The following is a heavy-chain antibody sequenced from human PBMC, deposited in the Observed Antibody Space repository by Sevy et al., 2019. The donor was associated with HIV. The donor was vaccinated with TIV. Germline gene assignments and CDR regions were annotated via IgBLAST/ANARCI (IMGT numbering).Heavy chain of an antibody. CDR1: GYTFTSYG. J-gene: IGHJ5*02. D-gene: IGHD2-15*01. CDR3: AREVHDCSGGSCYSPVTQPQNNWFDP. V-gene: IGHV1-18*01. CDR2: ISAYNGST. Sequence: ASVKVSCKASGYTFTSYGISWVRQAPGQGIEWMGWISAYNGSTNYAQKLQGRVTMTTDTSTSTAYMELRSLRSDDTAVYYCAREVHDCSGGSCYSPVTQPQNNWFDPSGQGTLVTVSS.